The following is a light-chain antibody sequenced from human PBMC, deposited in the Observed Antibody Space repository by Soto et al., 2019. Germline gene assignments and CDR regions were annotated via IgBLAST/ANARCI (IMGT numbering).Light chain of an antibody. CDR2: GNI. Sequence: QSVLTQPPSVSGAPGQRVTISCTGSSSYIGAGYDVHWYQQVPGTAPKLLIYGNINRPSGVPDRFSGSKSGTSASLAITGLQADDEADYYCQSYDSSLTVVFGGGTKVTVL. V-gene: IGLV1-40*01. CDR3: QSYDSSLTVV. J-gene: IGLJ2*01. CDR1: SSYIGAGYD.